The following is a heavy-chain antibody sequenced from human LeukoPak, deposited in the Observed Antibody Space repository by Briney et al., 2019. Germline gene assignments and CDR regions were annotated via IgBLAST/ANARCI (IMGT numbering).Heavy chain of an antibody. CDR2: IKRDGSEK. CDR3: ARDHRGVFDY. J-gene: IGHJ4*02. CDR1: GFTFSNYW. Sequence: PGGSLRLSCAASGFTFSNYWMSWVRQAPGKGLEWVANIKRDGSEKYYVDSVKGRFTISRDNAKNSLYLQMNSLRAADTAVYYCARDHRGVFDYWGQGTLVTVPS. D-gene: IGHD3-10*01. V-gene: IGHV3-7*05.